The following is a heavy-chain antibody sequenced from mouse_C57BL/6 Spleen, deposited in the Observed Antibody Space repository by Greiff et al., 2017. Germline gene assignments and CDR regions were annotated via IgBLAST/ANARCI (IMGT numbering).Heavy chain of an antibody. V-gene: IGHV5-17*01. CDR1: GFTFSDYG. CDR3: ARCPLYSYGSSDY. J-gene: IGHJ2*01. Sequence: EVKVVEPGGGLVKPGGSLKLSCAASGFTFSDYGMHWVRQAPEKGLEWVAYISSGSSTIYYADTVKGRFTFSIDNAKNTLFLQMTSLRSEDTAMYYCARCPLYSYGSSDYWGQGTTLTVSS. D-gene: IGHD1-1*01. CDR2: ISSGSSTI.